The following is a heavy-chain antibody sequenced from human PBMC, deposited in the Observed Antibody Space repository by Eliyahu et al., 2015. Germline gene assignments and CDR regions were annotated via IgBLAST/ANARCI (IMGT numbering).Heavy chain of an antibody. CDR1: GFTFDXYA. V-gene: IGHV3-9*01. Sequence: EVQLVESGGGLVQPGRSLRLSCAASGFTFDXYAMHWVRQAPGKGLEWVSGISWNSGSIGYADSVKGRFTISRDNAKNSLYLQMNSLRAEDTALYYCAKGGIYFDWLLRFDYWGQGTLVTVSS. D-gene: IGHD3-9*01. J-gene: IGHJ4*02. CDR2: ISWNSGSI. CDR3: AKGGIYFDWLLRFDY.